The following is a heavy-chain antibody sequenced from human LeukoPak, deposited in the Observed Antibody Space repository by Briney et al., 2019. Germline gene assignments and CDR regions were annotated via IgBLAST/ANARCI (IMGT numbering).Heavy chain of an antibody. J-gene: IGHJ4*02. Sequence: VASVKVSCKASGGTFSSYAISWVRQAPGQGLEWMGGIIPIFGTANYAQKFQGRVTITADESTSTAYMELSSLRSEDTAVYYCAREIPTYYYDSSGYYRGLYFDYWGQGTLVTVSS. CDR1: GGTFSSYA. D-gene: IGHD3-22*01. CDR3: AREIPTYYYDSSGYYRGLYFDY. CDR2: IIPIFGTA. V-gene: IGHV1-69*13.